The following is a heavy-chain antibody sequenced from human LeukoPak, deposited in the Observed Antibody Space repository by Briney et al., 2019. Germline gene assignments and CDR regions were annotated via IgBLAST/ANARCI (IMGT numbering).Heavy chain of an antibody. CDR1: GGSISSSSYY. CDR2: IYYSGST. CDR3: ARVGGNYDFWSGYPEYNWFDP. J-gene: IGHJ5*02. Sequence: SETLSLTCTVSGGSISSSSYYWGWIRQPPGKGLEWIGSIYYSGSTCYNPSLKSRVTISVDTSKNQFSLKLSSVTAADTAVYYCARVGGNYDFWSGYPEYNWFDPWGQGTLVTVSS. D-gene: IGHD3-3*01. V-gene: IGHV4-39*07.